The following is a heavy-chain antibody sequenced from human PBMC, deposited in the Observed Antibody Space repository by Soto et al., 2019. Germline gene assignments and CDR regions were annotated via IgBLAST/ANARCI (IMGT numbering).Heavy chain of an antibody. CDR2: ISYDGSNK. CDR3: ARVYYFDY. J-gene: IGHJ4*02. Sequence: QVQLVESGGGVVQPGWSLRLSCAASGFTFSNYAMHWVRQAPGKGLEWVAVISYDGSNKYYADSMKGRFTISRDNSKNTLYLQMNGLRAEDTAVYYCARVYYFDYWVQGTLVTVSS. V-gene: IGHV3-30-3*01. CDR1: GFTFSNYA.